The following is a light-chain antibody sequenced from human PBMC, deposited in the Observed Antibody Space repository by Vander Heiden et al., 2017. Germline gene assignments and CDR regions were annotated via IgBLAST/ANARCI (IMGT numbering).Light chain of an antibody. Sequence: QSALTQPASVSGSPGQSITISCTGTSSDVGGYNYVSWYQQHPGKAPKLMIYEVSNRPSGVSNRFSGSKSCNTASLTISGLQAEDEADYYCSSYTSSSTPLVVFGGGTKLTVL. CDR3: SSYTSSSTPLVV. CDR2: EVS. J-gene: IGLJ2*01. V-gene: IGLV2-14*01. CDR1: SSDVGGYNY.